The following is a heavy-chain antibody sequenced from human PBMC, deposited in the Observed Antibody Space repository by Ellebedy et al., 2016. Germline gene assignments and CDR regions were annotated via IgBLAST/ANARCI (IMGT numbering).Heavy chain of an antibody. J-gene: IGHJ6*02. D-gene: IGHD6-13*01. CDR1: GGTFSSYA. CDR3: ARSLYSSSWYAPYYYYGMDV. Sequence: ASVKVSCKASGGTFSSYAISWVRQAPGQGLEWMGRIVPILGIANYAQKFQGRVTITADRSTSTAYMELSSLRSEDTAVYYCARSLYSSSWYAPYYYYGMDVWGQGTTVTVSS. V-gene: IGHV1-69*04. CDR2: IVPILGIA.